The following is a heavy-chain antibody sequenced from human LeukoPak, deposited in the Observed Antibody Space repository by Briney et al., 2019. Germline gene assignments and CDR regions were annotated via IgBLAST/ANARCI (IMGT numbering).Heavy chain of an antibody. V-gene: IGHV1-2*02. CDR3: ARIGISARGTNFHH. Sequence: ASVKVSCKASGYTFTGYYMHWVRQAPGQGLEWMGWINPNSGDTNYAQNFQGRVTMTRDTSISTAYMELSRLRSDDTALYYCARIGISARGTNFHHWGQGTLVTVSS. D-gene: IGHD6-13*01. CDR1: GYTFTGYY. J-gene: IGHJ1*01. CDR2: INPNSGDT.